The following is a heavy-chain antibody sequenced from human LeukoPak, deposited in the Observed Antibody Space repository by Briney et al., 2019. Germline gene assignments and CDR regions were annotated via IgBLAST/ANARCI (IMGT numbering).Heavy chain of an antibody. CDR2: ISSSGSYI. J-gene: IGHJ4*02. D-gene: IGHD1-20*01. CDR1: ASGVSFTSHS. CDR3: AREYNSRATFDY. V-gene: IGHV3-21*05. Sequence: GGSLRLSCAASASGVSFTSHSMNWGRQAPGKGLEWISYISSSGSYIFYAASVEGRFTVSRDNARNSLYLQMNSLRAEDTAIYYCAREYNSRATFDYWGQGTLVTVSS.